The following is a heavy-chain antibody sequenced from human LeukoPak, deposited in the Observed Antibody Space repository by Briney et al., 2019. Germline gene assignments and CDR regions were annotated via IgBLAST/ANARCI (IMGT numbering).Heavy chain of an antibody. CDR1: GFTFSSYS. D-gene: IGHD5-12*01. CDR3: AKDMGPDIVATIFAFDI. Sequence: GGSLRLSCAASGFTFSSYSMNWVRQAPGKGLEWVSYISSSSSTIYYADSVKGRFTISRDNAKNSLYLQMNSLRAEDTALYYCAKDMGPDIVATIFAFDIWGQGTMVTVSS. J-gene: IGHJ3*02. CDR2: ISSSSSTI. V-gene: IGHV3-48*04.